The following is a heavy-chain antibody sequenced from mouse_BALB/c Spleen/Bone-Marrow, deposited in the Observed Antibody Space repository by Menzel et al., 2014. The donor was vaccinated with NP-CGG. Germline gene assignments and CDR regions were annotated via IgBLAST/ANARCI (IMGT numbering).Heavy chain of an antibody. CDR1: GFTFSDYY. CDR3: ARTYRPFALDY. D-gene: IGHD2-14*01. J-gene: IGHJ4*01. CDR2: ISDGGSYT. Sequence: EVMLVESGGGLVKPGGSLKLSCAASGFTFSDYYMYWVRQTPEKRLEWVATISDGGSYTDYPGSVKGRFTVSRDNAKNNLYLQMSSLKFEDTAMYFCARTYRPFALDYWGQGTSVTVSS. V-gene: IGHV5-4*02.